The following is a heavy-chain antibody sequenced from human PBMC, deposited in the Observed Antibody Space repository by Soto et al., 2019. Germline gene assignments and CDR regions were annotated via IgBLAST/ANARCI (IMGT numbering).Heavy chain of an antibody. CDR1: GGSFSGYY. D-gene: IGHD3-9*01. V-gene: IGHV4-34*01. CDR3: ARESHDILTGPPWVWYFDL. Sequence: QVQLQQWGAGPLRPLETLSLTCGVSGGSFSGYYWAWIRQSPGKGLEWIGEINDRGSINYNPSLKTRASISVATSKNHYSLNLRSVTAAHTAVYYCARESHDILTGPPWVWYFDLWGRGTLVTVSS. CDR2: INDRGSI. J-gene: IGHJ2*01.